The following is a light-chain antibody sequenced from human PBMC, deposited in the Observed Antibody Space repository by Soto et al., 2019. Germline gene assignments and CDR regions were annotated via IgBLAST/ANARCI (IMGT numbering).Light chain of an antibody. CDR3: EGWDDSLNGRV. CDR2: SNT. Sequence: QSVLTQPPSASGTPGQRVSISCSGGSSNIGRNTVNWYQQVPGTAPKLLIYSNTQRPSGVPDRLSGSKSGTSASLAISGLQSEDEADYYCEGWDDSLNGRVFGTGTKVTVL. CDR1: SSNIGRNT. V-gene: IGLV1-44*01. J-gene: IGLJ1*01.